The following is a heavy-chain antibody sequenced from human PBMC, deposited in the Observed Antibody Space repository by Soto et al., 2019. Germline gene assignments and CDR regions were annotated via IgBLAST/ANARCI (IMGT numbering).Heavy chain of an antibody. D-gene: IGHD3-22*01. Sequence: GESLKISCKGSGYSFAGYWITWVRQKPGKGLEWMGRIDPSDSQTYYSPSFRGHVTISATKSTTTVFLQWSSLRASDTAMYYCARQIYDSDTGPNFQYYFDSWGQGTPVTVSS. V-gene: IGHV5-10-1*01. CDR2: IDPSDSQT. CDR1: GYSFAGYW. J-gene: IGHJ4*02. CDR3: ARQIYDSDTGPNFQYYFDS.